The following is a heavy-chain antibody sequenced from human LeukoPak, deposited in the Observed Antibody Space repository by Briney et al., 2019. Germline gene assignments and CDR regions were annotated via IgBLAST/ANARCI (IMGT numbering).Heavy chain of an antibody. CDR3: ARDDPNSSGSLD. V-gene: IGHV4-59*01. Sequence: SETLSLTCTVSGGSISSYYWSWIRQPPGKGLEWIGYIYYSGSTNYNPSLKSRVTISVDTSKNQFSLKLSSVTAADTAVYYCARDDPNSSGSLDWGQGTLVTVSS. CDR2: IYYSGST. CDR1: GGSISSYY. J-gene: IGHJ4*02. D-gene: IGHD6-19*01.